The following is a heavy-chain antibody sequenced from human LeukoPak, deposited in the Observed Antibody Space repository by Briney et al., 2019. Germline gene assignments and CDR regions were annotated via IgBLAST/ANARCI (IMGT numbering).Heavy chain of an antibody. CDR2: INAGNGNT. J-gene: IGHJ4*02. Sequence: ASVKVSCKASGYTFTSYAMHWVRQAPGQRLEWMGWINAGNGNTKYSQEFQGRVTITRDTSASTAYMELSSLRSEDMAVYYCARDPSQQQLVLGYFDYWGQGTLVTVSS. V-gene: IGHV1-3*03. D-gene: IGHD6-13*01. CDR3: ARDPSQQQLVLGYFDY. CDR1: GYTFTSYA.